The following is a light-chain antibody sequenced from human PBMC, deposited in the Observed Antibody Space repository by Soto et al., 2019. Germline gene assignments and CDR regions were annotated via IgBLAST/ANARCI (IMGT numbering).Light chain of an antibody. CDR1: QSFHTNY. J-gene: IGKJ4*01. CDR3: QHYDSSPGFT. V-gene: IGKV3-20*01. Sequence: EIVLTQSPGTLSLSPGERATLSCRASQSFHTNYLAWYQHRPGQAPRLLIYGASIRASGIPERFSGRGSGTDFTLTISRLEPEDSAVYYCQHYDSSPGFTFGGGPKMEIK. CDR2: GAS.